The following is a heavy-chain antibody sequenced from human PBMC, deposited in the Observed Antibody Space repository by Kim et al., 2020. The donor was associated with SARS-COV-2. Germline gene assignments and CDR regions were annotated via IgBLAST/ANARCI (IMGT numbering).Heavy chain of an antibody. CDR3: ARHWSYGRGYYFDY. Sequence: SPSFQGQVTISADKSISTAYLQWSSLKASDTAMYYCARHWSYGRGYYFDYWGQGTLVTVSS. V-gene: IGHV5-51*01. D-gene: IGHD3-10*01. J-gene: IGHJ4*02.